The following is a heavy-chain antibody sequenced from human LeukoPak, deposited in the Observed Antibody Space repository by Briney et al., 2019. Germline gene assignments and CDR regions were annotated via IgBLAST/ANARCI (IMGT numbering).Heavy chain of an antibody. CDR2: ISGSGGST. CDR3: AKDDRITMVRGSFDP. Sequence: PAGGSLRLSCAASGFTFSSYGMSWVRQAPGKGLEWVSAISGSGGSTYYADSVKGRFTISRDNSKNTLYLQMNSLRAEDTAVYYCAKDDRITMVRGSFDPWGQGTLVTVSS. D-gene: IGHD3-10*01. V-gene: IGHV3-23*01. J-gene: IGHJ5*02. CDR1: GFTFSSYG.